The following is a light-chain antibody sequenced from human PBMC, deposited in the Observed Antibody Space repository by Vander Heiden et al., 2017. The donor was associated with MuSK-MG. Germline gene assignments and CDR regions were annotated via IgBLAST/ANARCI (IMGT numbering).Light chain of an antibody. CDR1: NIGSNS. Sequence: SYVLTQPPSVAVAPGQTATITCGENNIGSNSVHWYRQKPGQAPVLVVYDDSGRPSGIPERFSGSNSGNTATLTISRVEAGDEADYYCQVWDSGSDHYVFGTGTKVTVL. CDR2: DDS. J-gene: IGLJ1*01. CDR3: QVWDSGSDHYV. V-gene: IGLV3-21*02.